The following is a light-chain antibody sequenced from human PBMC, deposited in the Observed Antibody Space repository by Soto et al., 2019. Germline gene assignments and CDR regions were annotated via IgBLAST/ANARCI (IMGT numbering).Light chain of an antibody. Sequence: DIQRHPSPSTLSSSVVYIVPITCRASQSISSWLAWYQQKPGKAPKLLIYKASSLESGVKSRFSGSGSGKEFTITISSMQTDDFENYYCKQYNSYSKTFGKGTTVDIK. CDR1: QSISSW. J-gene: IGKJ1*01. V-gene: IGKV1-5*03. CDR2: KAS. CDR3: KQYNSYSKT.